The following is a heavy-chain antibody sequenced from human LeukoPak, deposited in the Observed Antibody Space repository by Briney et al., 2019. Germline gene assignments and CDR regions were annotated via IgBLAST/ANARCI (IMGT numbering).Heavy chain of an antibody. CDR2: IIPIFGTA. V-gene: IGHV1-69*05. CDR1: GGTFSSYA. J-gene: IGHJ4*02. D-gene: IGHD1-1*01. CDR3: ARRPLRPTGTIYFDY. Sequence: GASVKVSCKASGGTFSSYAISWVRQAPGQGLEWRGGIIPIFGTANYAQKFQGRVTITTGESTSTAYMELSSLRSEDTAVYYCARRPLRPTGTIYFDYWGQGTLVTVSS.